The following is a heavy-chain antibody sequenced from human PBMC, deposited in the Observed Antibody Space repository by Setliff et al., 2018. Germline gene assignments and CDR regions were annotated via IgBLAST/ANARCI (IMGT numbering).Heavy chain of an antibody. CDR3: ARSGYYDFWSGFLNDAFDI. CDR1: GSSISRSSYN. J-gene: IGHJ3*02. D-gene: IGHD3-3*01. V-gene: IGHV4-39*01. Sequence: SETLSLTCTVSGSSISRSSYNWGWIRQPPGKGLEWIGSIYYSGSTYYNPSLKSRVTISVDTSKNQFSLKLSSVTAADTAVYYCARSGYYDFWSGFLNDAFDIWGQGTMVTVSS. CDR2: IYYSGST.